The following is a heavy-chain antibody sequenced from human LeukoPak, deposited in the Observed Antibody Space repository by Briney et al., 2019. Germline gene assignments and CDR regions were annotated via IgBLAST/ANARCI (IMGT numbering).Heavy chain of an antibody. V-gene: IGHV4-4*07. D-gene: IGHD3-22*01. CDR2: IYTSGST. CDR3: ARDYYDSSGYYGRGGYYYMDV. Sequence: PSETLSLTCTVSGGSIGSYYWSWIRQPAGKGLEWIGRIYTSGSTNYNPSLKSRVTISVDKSKNQFSLKLSSVTAADTAVYYCARDYYDSSGYYGRGGYYYMDVWGKGTTVTVS. CDR1: GGSIGSYY. J-gene: IGHJ6*03.